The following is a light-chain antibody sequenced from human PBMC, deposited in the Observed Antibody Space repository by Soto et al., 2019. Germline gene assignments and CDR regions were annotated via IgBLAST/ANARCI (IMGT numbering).Light chain of an antibody. CDR2: GAS. CDR3: QQYNSYWT. Sequence: EVVLTQSPGTLSLSPGCRSTLSCRASQSVSRRLAWYQQRPGQSPRLLISGASMRASGVPVRFIGSGSGTDFTLTITRLEPEDFATYYCQQYNSYWTFGQGTTVDIK. J-gene: IGKJ1*01. CDR1: QSVSRR. V-gene: IGKV3-20*01.